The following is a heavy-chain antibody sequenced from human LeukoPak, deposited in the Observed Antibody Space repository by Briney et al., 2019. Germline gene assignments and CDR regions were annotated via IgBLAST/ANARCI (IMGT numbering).Heavy chain of an antibody. V-gene: IGHV3-7*01. CDR1: GFTTHYW. Sequence: GGSLRLSCTASGFTTHYWLNWVRQSPGKGLEWVANIDRDGRVQHYVDSVEGRFTISRDSAKNSLALQMHSLRAEDTAVYYCTGGSDKVRSAEYYYYMDVWATGTTVTVSS. D-gene: IGHD2-2*01. CDR3: TGGSDKVRSAEYYYYMDV. J-gene: IGHJ6*03. CDR2: IDRDGRVQ.